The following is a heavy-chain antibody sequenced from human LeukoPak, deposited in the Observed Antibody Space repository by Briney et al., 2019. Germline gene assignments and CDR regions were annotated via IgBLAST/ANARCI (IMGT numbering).Heavy chain of an antibody. D-gene: IGHD1-26*01. V-gene: IGHV5-51*01. CDR3: ASLSGSLTSVDY. CDR2: IYPGDCDT. CDR1: GYSFTSYW. Sequence: GAXLKISFKGSGYSFTSYWIGWVRRMPGKGVEWMGIIYPGDCDTRYSPSFQRQVTISADKSISTAYLQWSSLKASDTAMYYCASLSGSLTSVDYWGQGTLVTVSS. J-gene: IGHJ4*02.